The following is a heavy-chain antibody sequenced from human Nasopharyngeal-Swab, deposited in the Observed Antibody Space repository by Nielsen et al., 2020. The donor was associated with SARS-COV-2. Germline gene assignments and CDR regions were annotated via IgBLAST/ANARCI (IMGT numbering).Heavy chain of an antibody. J-gene: IGHJ4*02. Sequence: SETLSLTCTVSGGSIGSSSYYWGWIRQPPGKGLEWIGSIYYSGSTYYNPSLKSRVTISVDTSKNQFSLKLSSVTAADTAVYYCARHESWWLVRGFRFDYWGQGTLVTVSS. D-gene: IGHD6-19*01. CDR2: IYYSGST. CDR3: ARHESWWLVRGFRFDY. V-gene: IGHV4-39*01. CDR1: GGSIGSSSYY.